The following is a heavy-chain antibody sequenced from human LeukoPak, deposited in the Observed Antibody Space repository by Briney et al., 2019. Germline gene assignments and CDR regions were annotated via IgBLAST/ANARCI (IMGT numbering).Heavy chain of an antibody. CDR2: ISGSGGST. D-gene: IGHD4-17*01. V-gene: IGHV3-23*01. Sequence: PGGSLRLSCAASGFTFSSYAMSWVRRAPGKGLEWVSAISGSGGSTYYADSVKGRFTISRDNSKNTLYLQMNSLRAEDTAVYYCAKDLYPTVTTATDYWGQGTLVTVSS. J-gene: IGHJ4*02. CDR3: AKDLYPTVTTATDY. CDR1: GFTFSSYA.